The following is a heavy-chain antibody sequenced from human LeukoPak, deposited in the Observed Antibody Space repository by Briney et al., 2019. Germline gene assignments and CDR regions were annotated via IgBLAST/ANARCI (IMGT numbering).Heavy chain of an antibody. CDR3: ARDQSLGYCSSTSCYNLDY. D-gene: IGHD2-2*02. V-gene: IGHV1-18*04. J-gene: IGHJ4*02. CDR1: GYTFTGYH. CDR2: ISAYNGNT. Sequence: GASVKVSCKASGYTFTGYHMHWVRQAPGQGLEWMGWISAYNGNTNYAQKLQGRVTMTTDTSTSTAYMELRSLRSDDTAVYYCARDQSLGYCSSTSCYNLDYWGQGTLVTVSS.